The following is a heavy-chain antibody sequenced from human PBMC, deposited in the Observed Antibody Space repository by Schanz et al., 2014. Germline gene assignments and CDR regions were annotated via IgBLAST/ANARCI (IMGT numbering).Heavy chain of an antibody. V-gene: IGHV1-69*09. CDR1: GGTFSSYT. CDR2: FIPILDVG. CDR3: ARGGGPEDVFDI. Sequence: QVQLVQSGAEVKKPGSSVKVSCKASGGTFSSYTISWVRQARGQGLEWVGRFIPILDVGNYAQQFQGRVKNTADKSTSTAYRDLSSLRPEDTAVYYCARGGGPEDVFDIWGQGTILTVSS. J-gene: IGHJ3*02. D-gene: IGHD5-12*01.